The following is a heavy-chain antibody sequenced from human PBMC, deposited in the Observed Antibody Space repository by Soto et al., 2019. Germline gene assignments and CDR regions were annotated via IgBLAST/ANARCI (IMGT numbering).Heavy chain of an antibody. V-gene: IGHV3-48*03. CDR2: ISSRRSTA. Sequence: GSLRRSCAASGFTFSRFELHGVRQAPGKGLEWISYISSRRSTAYYASSVEGRFTISRHNANNSVYLQMDSLRAEDTALYYCTRAAWFPYLSFYWGQGALVAVSS. J-gene: IGHJ4*02. D-gene: IGHD3-10*01. CDR3: TRAAWFPYLSFY. CDR1: GFTFSRFE.